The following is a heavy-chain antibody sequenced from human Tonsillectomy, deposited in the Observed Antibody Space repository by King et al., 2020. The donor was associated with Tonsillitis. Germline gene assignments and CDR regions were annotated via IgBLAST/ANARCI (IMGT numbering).Heavy chain of an antibody. CDR3: ARQAPYCSSTSCYTDAFDI. CDR1: GGSISSSSYY. CDR2: IYYSGST. J-gene: IGHJ3*02. V-gene: IGHV4-39*01. D-gene: IGHD2-2*01. Sequence: QLQESGPGLVKPSETLSLTCTVSGGSISSSSYYWGWIRQPPGKGLEWIGSIYYSGSTYYNPSLKSRVTISVDTSKNQFSLKLSSVTAADTAVYYCARQAPYCSSTSCYTDAFDIWGQGTMVTVSS.